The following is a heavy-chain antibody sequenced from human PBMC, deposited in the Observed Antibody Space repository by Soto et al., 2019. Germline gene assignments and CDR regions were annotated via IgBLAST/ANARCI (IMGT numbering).Heavy chain of an antibody. Sequence: QPGGSLRLSCAASGFTFSTYSMNWVRQASGKGLEWVSYISSSGSPIYYADSVKGRFTISRDNAKNSLSLQMNSLRDEDTAVYYCARNGGMDVWGQGTTVTVSS. CDR2: ISSSGSPI. J-gene: IGHJ6*02. CDR3: ARNGGMDV. CDR1: GFTFSTYS. D-gene: IGHD2-8*01. V-gene: IGHV3-48*02.